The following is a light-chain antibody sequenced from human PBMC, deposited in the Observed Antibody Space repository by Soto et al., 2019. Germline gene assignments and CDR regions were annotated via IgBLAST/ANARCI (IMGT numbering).Light chain of an antibody. J-gene: IGKJ3*01. CDR3: QKSDHLPL. CDR2: DAY. CDR1: HDIGNS. Sequence: DIQMTQSPSSLSASVGDRVTITCQASHDIGNSLNWYQDKPGQAPKLVIYDAYNLETGVPSTFSGGGYGTHFTFTISSLRPEDIGTYYCQKSDHLPLFGPGTKVDIK. V-gene: IGKV1-33*01.